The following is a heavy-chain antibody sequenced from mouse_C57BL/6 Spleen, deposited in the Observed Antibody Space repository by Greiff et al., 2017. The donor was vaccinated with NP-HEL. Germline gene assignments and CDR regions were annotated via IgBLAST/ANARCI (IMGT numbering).Heavy chain of an antibody. J-gene: IGHJ2*01. CDR2: INPNNGGT. V-gene: IGHV1-26*01. D-gene: IGHD2-3*01. Sequence: VQLQQSGPELVKPGASVKISCKASGYTFTDYYMNWVKQSHGKSLEWIGDINPNNGGTSYNQKFKGKATLTVDKSSSTAYMELRSLTSEDSAVYYCARGRDGYHSFDYWGQGTTLTVSS. CDR3: ARGRDGYHSFDY. CDR1: GYTFTDYY.